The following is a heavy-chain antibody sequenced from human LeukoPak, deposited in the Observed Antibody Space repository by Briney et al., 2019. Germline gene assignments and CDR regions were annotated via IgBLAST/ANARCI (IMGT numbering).Heavy chain of an antibody. V-gene: IGHV3-74*01. CDR2: INSDGGGA. CDR3: ARDVPHNWFDT. CDR1: GITFGNNW. Sequence: GGSLRLSCAASGITFGNNWMHWVRQGPGKGLVWISRINSDGGGAIYADSVKGRFTVSRDNPKNTLYLQMNSLRAEDTAVYYCARDVPHNWFDTWGQGTLVTVSS. J-gene: IGHJ5*02.